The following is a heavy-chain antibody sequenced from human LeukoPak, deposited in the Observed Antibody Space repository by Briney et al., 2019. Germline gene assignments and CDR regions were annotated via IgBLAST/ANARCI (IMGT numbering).Heavy chain of an antibody. D-gene: IGHD2-2*01. CDR1: GGTFSSYA. J-gene: IGHJ4*02. CDR3: ARADCSSTSCYHYFDY. V-gene: IGHV1-69*05. Sequence: SVRVSCKASGGTFSSYAISWVRQAPGQGLEWMGRIIPIFGTANYAQKFQGRVTITTDESTSTAYMELSSLRSEDTAVYYCARADCSSTSCYHYFDYWGQGTLVTVSS. CDR2: IIPIFGTA.